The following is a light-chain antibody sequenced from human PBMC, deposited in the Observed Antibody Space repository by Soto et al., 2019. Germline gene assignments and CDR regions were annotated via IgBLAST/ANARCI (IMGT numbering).Light chain of an antibody. CDR1: SSDVGHYNY. V-gene: IGLV2-14*01. CDR2: EVS. Sequence: QSALTQPASVSGSPGQSITISCTGSSSDVGHYNYVSWYQHHPGKAPKLMIYEVSNRPSGVSNRFSGSKSGNTASLTISGLQAEDEADYYCSSYTSRSTVVFGGGTKVTVL. J-gene: IGLJ2*01. CDR3: SSYTSRSTVV.